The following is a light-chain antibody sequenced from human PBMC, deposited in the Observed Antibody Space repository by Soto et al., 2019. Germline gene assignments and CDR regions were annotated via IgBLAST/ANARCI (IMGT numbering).Light chain of an antibody. Sequence: EIVLTQSPGTLSLSPGERAALSCRASESVNTNCLVWYQQIPGQAPRLLIYGASRRATGTPARFSGSGSGTDFILTISRLEPEDFAVYYCQQCGSSPLTFGGGTKVEI. CDR2: GAS. V-gene: IGKV3-20*01. J-gene: IGKJ4*01. CDR1: ESVNTNC. CDR3: QQCGSSPLT.